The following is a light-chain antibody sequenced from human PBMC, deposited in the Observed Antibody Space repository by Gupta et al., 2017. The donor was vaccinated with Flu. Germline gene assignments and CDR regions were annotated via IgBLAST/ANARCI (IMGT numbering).Light chain of an antibody. CDR2: WAS. Sequence: DIVMTQSPDSLAVSLGERAPINCKSSQSVLHSSNNKDYLAWYRQKPGQPPELLIYWASTRESGVPDRFSGSGSGTDFTLTISSLQAEDLAVYYCQQYYTTPYTFGQGTKLEI. CDR1: QSVLHSSNNKDY. V-gene: IGKV4-1*01. CDR3: QQYYTTPYT. J-gene: IGKJ2*01.